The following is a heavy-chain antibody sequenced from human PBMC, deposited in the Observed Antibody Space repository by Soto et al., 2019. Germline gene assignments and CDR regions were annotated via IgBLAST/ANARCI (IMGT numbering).Heavy chain of an antibody. CDR2: ISGYNGNT. D-gene: IGHD2-15*01. J-gene: IGHJ2*01. CDR1: GYTFSIYG. V-gene: IGHV1-18*04. Sequence: QVQLVQSGAEVKKPGASVKVSCKASGYTFSIYGISWVRQAPGQGLEWMGWISGYNGNTKYAQKFQDRVTVTTDTPTSGAYMELRSLRSDDTAVYYCARDVSCGTYPWFFDLWGRGTLVTVSS. CDR3: ARDVSCGTYPWFFDL.